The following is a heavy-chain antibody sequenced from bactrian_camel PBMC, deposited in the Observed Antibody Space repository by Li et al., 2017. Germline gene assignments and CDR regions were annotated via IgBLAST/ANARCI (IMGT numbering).Heavy chain of an antibody. J-gene: IGHJ4*01. CDR1: GFTFSSYW. V-gene: IGHV3S1*01. CDR3: AVSGGSWCGSLSWYEYNY. D-gene: IGHD2*01. CDR2: INSGGGST. Sequence: HVQLVESGGGLVQPGGSLRFSCAASGFTFSSYWMYWVRQAPGKGLEWVSAINSGGGSTYYADSVKGRFTISLDSTKKMLYLQMNSLKPEDAASYSCAVSGGSWCGSLSWYEYNYSGQGTQVTVS.